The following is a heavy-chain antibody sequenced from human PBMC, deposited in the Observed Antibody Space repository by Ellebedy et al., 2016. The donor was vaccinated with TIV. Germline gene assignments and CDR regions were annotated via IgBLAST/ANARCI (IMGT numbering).Heavy chain of an antibody. Sequence: SETLSLXXTVSGGSISSGGYYWSWIRQHPGKGLEWIGYIYYSGSTYYNPSLKSRVTISVDTSKNQFSLKLSSVTAADTAVYYCARDTGDYYDSSGLDYWGQGTLVTVSS. V-gene: IGHV4-31*03. CDR1: GGSISSGGYY. D-gene: IGHD3-22*01. CDR2: IYYSGST. CDR3: ARDTGDYYDSSGLDY. J-gene: IGHJ4*02.